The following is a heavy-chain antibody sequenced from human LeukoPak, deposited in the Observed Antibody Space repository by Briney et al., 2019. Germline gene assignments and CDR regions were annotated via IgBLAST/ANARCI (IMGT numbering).Heavy chain of an antibody. CDR2: ISGSGGST. CDR3: AKDDPGYSSGRVDY. D-gene: IGHD6-19*01. J-gene: IGHJ4*02. V-gene: IGHV3-23*01. CDR1: GFTFSSYA. Sequence: TGGSLRLSCAASGFTFSSYAMSWVRQAPGKGLEWVSAISGSGGSTYYADSVKGRFTISRDNSKNTLYLQMNSLRAEDTAVYYCAKDDPGYSSGRVDYWGQGALVTVSS.